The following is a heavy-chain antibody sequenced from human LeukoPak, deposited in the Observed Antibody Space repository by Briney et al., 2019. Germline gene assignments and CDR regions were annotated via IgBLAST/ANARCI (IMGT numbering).Heavy chain of an antibody. CDR1: GGTFSSYA. Sequence: SVKVSCKASGGTFSSYAISWVRQAPGQGLEWMGGIIPIFGAANYAQKFQGRVTITADESTSTAYMELSSLRSEDTAVYYCARVRLRLGELSLLLFDYWGQGTLVTVSS. V-gene: IGHV1-69*13. J-gene: IGHJ4*02. D-gene: IGHD3-16*02. CDR3: ARVRLRLGELSLLLFDY. CDR2: IIPIFGAA.